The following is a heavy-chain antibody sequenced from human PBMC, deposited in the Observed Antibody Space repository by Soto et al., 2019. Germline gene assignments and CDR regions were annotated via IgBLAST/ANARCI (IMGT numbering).Heavy chain of an antibody. CDR2: IYHSGST. Sequence: SETLSLXCAVSGGSISSSNWWSWVRQPPGKGLEWIGEIYHSGSTNYNPSLKSRVTISVDKSKNQFSLKLSSVTAADTAVYYCARLWGYASGALYYFDYWGQGTLVTVSS. CDR3: ARLWGYASGALYYFDY. J-gene: IGHJ4*02. V-gene: IGHV4-4*02. CDR1: GGSISSSNW. D-gene: IGHD3-10*01.